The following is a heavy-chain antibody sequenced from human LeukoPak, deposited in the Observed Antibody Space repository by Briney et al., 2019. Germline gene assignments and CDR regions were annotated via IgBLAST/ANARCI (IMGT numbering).Heavy chain of an antibody. V-gene: IGHV1-69*01. CDR1: GGTFSSYA. CDR3: ARLISQYPLSDY. J-gene: IGHJ4*02. Sequence: ASVKVSCKASGGTFSSYAISWVRQAPGQGLEWMGGIIPIFGTANYAQKFQGRVTITADESTSTAYMELSSLRSEDTAVYYCARLISQYPLSDYWGQGTLVTVSS. D-gene: IGHD2/OR15-2a*01. CDR2: IIPIFGTA.